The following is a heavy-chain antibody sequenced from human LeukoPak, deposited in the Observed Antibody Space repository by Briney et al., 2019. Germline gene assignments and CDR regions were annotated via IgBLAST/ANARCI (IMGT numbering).Heavy chain of an antibody. Sequence: VASVKVSCKASGYTFTSYGISWVRQAPGQGLEWMGWISAYNGNTNYAQKFQGRVTITADESTSTAYMELSSLRSEDTAVYYCARDLGSPKTDYWGQGTLVTVSS. CDR3: ARDLGSPKTDY. CDR2: ISAYNGNT. J-gene: IGHJ4*02. V-gene: IGHV1-18*01. CDR1: GYTFTSYG. D-gene: IGHD2-15*01.